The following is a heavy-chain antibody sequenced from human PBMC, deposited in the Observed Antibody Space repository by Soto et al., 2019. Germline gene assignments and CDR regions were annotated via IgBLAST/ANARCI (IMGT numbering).Heavy chain of an antibody. CDR1: GITFSSYV. CDR3: ATYSNYYYQYMDV. J-gene: IGHJ6*03. V-gene: IGHV3-23*01. D-gene: IGHD4-4*01. Sequence: EVQLLESGGGLVQPGGSLRLSCAASGITFSSYVMSWVRQAPGKGLEWVSGISGSGGTTYYGDSVKGRFTISRDNSKNTLYLQMNSLRAEDTAVYYCATYSNYYYQYMDVWGKGTTVTVSS. CDR2: ISGSGGTT.